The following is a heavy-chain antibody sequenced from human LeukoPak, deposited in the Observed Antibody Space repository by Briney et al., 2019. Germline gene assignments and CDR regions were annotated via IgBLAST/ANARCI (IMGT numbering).Heavy chain of an antibody. J-gene: IGHJ6*02. Sequence: GSLRLSCAASGFAFSSYAMSWVRQPPGKGLEWIGEINHSGSTNYNPSLKSRVTISVDTSKNQFSLKLSSVTAADTAVYYCARGTRFYYYGMDVWGQGTTVTVSS. CDR1: GFAFSSYA. D-gene: IGHD3-3*01. CDR3: ARGTRFYYYGMDV. V-gene: IGHV4-34*01. CDR2: INHSGST.